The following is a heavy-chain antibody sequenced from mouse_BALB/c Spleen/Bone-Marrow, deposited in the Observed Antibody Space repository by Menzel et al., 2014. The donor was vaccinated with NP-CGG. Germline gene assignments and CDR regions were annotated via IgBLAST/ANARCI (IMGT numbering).Heavy chain of an antibody. CDR2: IDPENGNT. CDR1: GFNIKDYY. D-gene: IGHD2-3*01. CDR3: APIYDGYYVAWFAY. Sequence: EVNLVESGAELVRPGALVKLSCKASGFNIKDYYMHWVKQRPEQGLEWIGWIDPENGNTIYDPKFEGKASITADTSSNTAYLQLSSLTSEDTAVYYCAPIYDGYYVAWFAYWGQGTLVTVSA. V-gene: IGHV14-1*02. J-gene: IGHJ3*01.